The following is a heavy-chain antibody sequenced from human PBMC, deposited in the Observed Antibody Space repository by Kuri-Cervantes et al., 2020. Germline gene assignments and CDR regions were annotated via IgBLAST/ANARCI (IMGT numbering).Heavy chain of an antibody. Sequence: SETLSLTCAVSGGSISSSNWWSWVRQPPGKGLEWIGEIYHSGSTKYNPSLQSRVTISIDKSKNQFSLKLRSVTAADTAVYYCAREGGWFDPWGQGTLVTVSS. J-gene: IGHJ5*02. CDR2: IYHSGST. CDR3: AREGGWFDP. D-gene: IGHD3-16*01. V-gene: IGHV4-4*02. CDR1: GGSISSSNW.